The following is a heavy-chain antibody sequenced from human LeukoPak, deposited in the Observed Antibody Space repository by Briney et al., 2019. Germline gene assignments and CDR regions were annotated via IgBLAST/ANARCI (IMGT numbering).Heavy chain of an antibody. V-gene: IGHV3-30*04. CDR1: GLTFSSYA. D-gene: IGHD6-13*01. Sequence: GGSLRLSCAASGLTFSSYAMHWVRRAPGKGLEWVAVISSDGRNKYYGDSVKGRFTISRDNSKNTLYLQMNSLRAEDTAVYYCARDGSSSGFDYWGQGTLVTVS. CDR3: ARDGSSSGFDY. CDR2: ISSDGRNK. J-gene: IGHJ4*02.